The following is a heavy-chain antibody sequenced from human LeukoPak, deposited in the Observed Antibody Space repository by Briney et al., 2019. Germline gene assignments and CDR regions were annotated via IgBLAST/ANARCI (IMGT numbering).Heavy chain of an antibody. CDR3: VRLRRNSDTSGFYYYYDF. CDR2: IGVRSNYI. D-gene: IGHD3-22*01. CDR1: GYTFSSYS. J-gene: IGHJ4*02. Sequence: GGSLRLSCAASGYTFSSYSINWVRQAPGKGLEWVSSIGVRSNYIYYADSVRGRFRVSRDDARDSLYLQMNSLRAEDTAVYYCVRLRRNSDTSGFYYYYDFWGQGTLVTVSS. V-gene: IGHV3-21*01.